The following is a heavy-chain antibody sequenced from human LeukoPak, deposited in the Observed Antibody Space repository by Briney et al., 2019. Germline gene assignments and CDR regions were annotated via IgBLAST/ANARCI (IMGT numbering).Heavy chain of an antibody. CDR1: GYSVSGGYY. J-gene: IGHJ4*02. V-gene: IGHV4-38-2*02. CDR2: IYHSGDT. CDR3: ARHRAGYHLDW. D-gene: IGHD3-9*01. Sequence: PSETLSLTCTVSGYSVSGGYYWGWIRQPPGKGLEWIASIYHSGDTYYNPSLRSRVTISLDTSKNQLSLKLNSVTAADTAVYYCARHRAGYHLDWWGQGTLVTVSS.